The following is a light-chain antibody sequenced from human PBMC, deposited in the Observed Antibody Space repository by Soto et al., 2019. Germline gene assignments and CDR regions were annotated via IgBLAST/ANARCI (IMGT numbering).Light chain of an antibody. V-gene: IGKV3-15*01. CDR3: QQYKKWPPLT. J-gene: IGKJ4*01. CDR2: GAS. CDR1: QSVSSS. Sequence: EILMTQSPATLSVSPGERATLSCRASQSVSSSLAWYQHKPCRPPRLLIYGASTRATGVPARFSGSGSGTEFTLTISSLQSEDFAVYYCQQYKKWPPLTFGGGTKVEIK.